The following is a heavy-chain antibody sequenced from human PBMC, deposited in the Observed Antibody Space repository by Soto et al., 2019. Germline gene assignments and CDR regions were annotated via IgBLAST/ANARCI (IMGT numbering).Heavy chain of an antibody. CDR1: GFTFSSYG. CDR2: ISHDGAFK. J-gene: IGHJ4*02. V-gene: IGHV3-30*18. Sequence: QRHLVESGGGVVQPGRSLRLSCAASGFTFSSYGMHWIRHAPGKGLEWVAVISHDGAFKDYADSVKCRFTISRDNSENTLFLEMNSLGPSDTAVYYCAKDYGQNAPYPYSNTHPDLWGQGTRVNVS. CDR3: AKDYGQNAPYPYSNTHPDL. D-gene: IGHD6-13*01.